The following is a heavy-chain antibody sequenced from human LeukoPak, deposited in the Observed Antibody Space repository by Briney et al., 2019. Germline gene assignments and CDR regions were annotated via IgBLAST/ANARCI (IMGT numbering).Heavy chain of an antibody. V-gene: IGHV3-23*01. J-gene: IGHJ4*02. CDR2: ISGSGGST. Sequence: GGSLRLSCAASGFTFSSYVMSWVRQAPGNGLEWVSTISGSGGSTYYADSVKGRFTISRDNPKNTLSLQMNSLRAEDTAVYYCAKGSAYADFWGQGTLVTVSS. CDR3: AKGSAYADF. CDR1: GFTFSSYV. D-gene: IGHD3-3*01.